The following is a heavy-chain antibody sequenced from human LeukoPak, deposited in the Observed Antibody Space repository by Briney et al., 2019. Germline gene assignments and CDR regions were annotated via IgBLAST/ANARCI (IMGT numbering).Heavy chain of an antibody. CDR2: VYYRGGT. V-gene: IGHV4-59*08. D-gene: IGHD2-2*01. CDR3: ARNQLLSLDAFDI. CDR1: GGSMRSYY. J-gene: IGHJ3*02. Sequence: SETLSLTCTVSGGSMRSYYWGWVRQPPGKGPEWVGYVYYRGGTNYNPSLKSRVTISADTSKNHFSLRLSSVTAADTAVYYCARNQLLSLDAFDIWGQGTMVTVSS.